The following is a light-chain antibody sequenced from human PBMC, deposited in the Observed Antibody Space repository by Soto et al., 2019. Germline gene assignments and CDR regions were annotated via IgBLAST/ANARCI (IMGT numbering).Light chain of an antibody. Sequence: EIEMTQSPATLSVSPGERATISCRASQSVSSSLAWYQQKPGQAPKLLIYDASALASGVPSRFSGSGSGTEFTLTISSLQPDDFATYYCQQYNSYSQTFGQGTKVDIK. J-gene: IGKJ1*01. V-gene: IGKV1-5*01. CDR3: QQYNSYSQT. CDR1: QSVSSS. CDR2: DAS.